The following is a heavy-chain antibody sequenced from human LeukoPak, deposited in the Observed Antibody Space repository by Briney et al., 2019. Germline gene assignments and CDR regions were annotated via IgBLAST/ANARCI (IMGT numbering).Heavy chain of an antibody. J-gene: IGHJ4*02. V-gene: IGHV3-15*01. CDR3: TTVVHLLYMTTVTRIDY. CDR2: IKSKTDGGTK. Sequence: GGSLRLSCAASGFTFSNAWMSWVRQAPGKGLEWVGRIKSKTDGGTKDYAAPVKGRFTISRDDSKNTLYLQMNSLKTEDTAVYYCTTVVHLLYMTTVTRIDYWGQGTLVTVSA. D-gene: IGHD4-17*01. CDR1: GFTFSNAW.